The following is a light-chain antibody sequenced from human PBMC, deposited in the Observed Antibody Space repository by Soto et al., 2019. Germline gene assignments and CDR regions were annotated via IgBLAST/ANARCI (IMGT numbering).Light chain of an antibody. J-gene: IGKJ1*01. V-gene: IGKV1-5*03. CDR1: QSISTW. CDR2: RAS. Sequence: DFQMTQSPSTLSASVGDRVTITCRAIQSISTWLAWYQQKPGKAPKLLIYRASSLESGVPSRFSGSGSGTEFTLTISSLQPDDFATYYCQQYNSYSRTFGQGTKVEIK. CDR3: QQYNSYSRT.